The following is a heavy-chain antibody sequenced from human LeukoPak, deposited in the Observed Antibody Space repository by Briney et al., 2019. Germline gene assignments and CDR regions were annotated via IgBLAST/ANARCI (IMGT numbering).Heavy chain of an antibody. CDR2: ISYDASNK. CDR1: GFTFSSYS. CDR3: AKSHGYSYGFDY. Sequence: GGSLRLSCAASGFTFSSYSMNWVRQAPGKGLEWVAVISYDASNKYYADSVKGRFTVSRDNSKNTLYLQMNSLRAEDTAVYYCAKSHGYSYGFDYWGQGTLVTVSS. J-gene: IGHJ4*02. D-gene: IGHD5-18*01. V-gene: IGHV3-30*18.